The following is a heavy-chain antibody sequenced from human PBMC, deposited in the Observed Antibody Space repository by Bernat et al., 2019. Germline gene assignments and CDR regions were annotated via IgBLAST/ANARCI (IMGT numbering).Heavy chain of an antibody. D-gene: IGHD6-25*01. CDR1: GFTFSDFS. V-gene: IGHV3-30*04. CDR3: GRDGAALYYYHGMDV. J-gene: IGHJ6*02. CDR2: VSYDGSNK. Sequence: VQLVESGGGVVQPGRSLRLSCVASGFTFSDFSLHWVRQAPGKGLEWVAVVSYDGSNKYYADSVQARFIISIDDSENTLYLQMDSLKSEDTAVYYCGRDGAALYYYHGMDVWGRGTTVTVSS.